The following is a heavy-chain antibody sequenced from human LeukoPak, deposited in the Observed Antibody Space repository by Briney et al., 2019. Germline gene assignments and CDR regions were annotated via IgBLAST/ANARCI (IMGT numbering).Heavy chain of an antibody. CDR3: ARWTEIVVVPAALNWFDP. CDR2: IKQDGSEK. Sequence: GGSLRLSCAASGFTFSSYWMSWVRQAPGKGLEWVANIKQDGSEKYYVDSVKGRFTISRDNAKNSLYLQMNSLRAEDTAVYYCARWTEIVVVPAALNWFDPWGQGTLVTVSS. D-gene: IGHD2-2*01. CDR1: GFTFSSYW. J-gene: IGHJ5*02. V-gene: IGHV3-7*01.